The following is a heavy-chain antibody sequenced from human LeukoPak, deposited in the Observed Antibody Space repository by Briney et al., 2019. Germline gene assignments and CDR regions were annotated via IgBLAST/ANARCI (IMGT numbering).Heavy chain of an antibody. D-gene: IGHD3-10*01. Sequence: PSETLSLTCTVSGVSISSISYYWGWIRQPPGKGLEWIGNIYYSGSTYYNPSLKSRVTISVDTSKNQFSLKVTSVTAADTAVYYCARHNRAVPPDHWGQGTLVTVSS. CDR3: ARHNRAVPPDH. J-gene: IGHJ4*02. CDR2: IYYSGST. CDR1: GVSISSISYY. V-gene: IGHV4-39*01.